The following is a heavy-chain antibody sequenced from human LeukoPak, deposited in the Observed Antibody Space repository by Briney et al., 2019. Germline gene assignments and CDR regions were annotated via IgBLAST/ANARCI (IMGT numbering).Heavy chain of an antibody. J-gene: IGHJ5*02. D-gene: IGHD2-2*02. CDR3: ARAYRYCSSTSCYTALFNWFDP. CDR1: GGSFSGYY. V-gene: IGHV4-34*01. CDR2: INHSGST. Sequence: SETLSLTCAVYGGSFSGYYWSWIRQPPGKGLGWMGEINHSGSTNYTPSLKPRLTISVDTSTIQFSLKLSSVTAADTAVYYCARAYRYCSSTSCYTALFNWFDPWGQGTLVTVSS.